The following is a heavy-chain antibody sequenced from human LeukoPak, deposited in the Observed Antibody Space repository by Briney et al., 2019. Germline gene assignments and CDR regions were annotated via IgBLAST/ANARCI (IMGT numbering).Heavy chain of an antibody. D-gene: IGHD1-26*01. CDR2: ISWNSGSI. CDR3: AKDRDYSGTYLDY. CDR1: GFSSDDYA. J-gene: IGHJ4*02. V-gene: IGHV3-9*02. Sequence: PGRSLRLSCAASGFSSDDYAVHWVRQAPGKGLEWVSGISWNSGSIGYADSVKGRFTISRDNAKNSLYLQMNSLSAEDTALYYCAKDRDYSGTYLDYWGQGTLVTVSS.